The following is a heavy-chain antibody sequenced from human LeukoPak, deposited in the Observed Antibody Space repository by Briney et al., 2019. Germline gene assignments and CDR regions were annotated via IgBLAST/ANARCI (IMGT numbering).Heavy chain of an antibody. Sequence: GGSLRLSCAASGFTFSTYAMNWVRQAPGKGLEWVAVISHDGSNINYADSLKGRFTISRDNSKNTISLQMNSLRDEDTAVYYCARAAVILAAGRWLDSWGQGTLVTVSS. CDR1: GFTFSTYA. CDR2: ISHDGSNI. V-gene: IGHV3-30-3*01. D-gene: IGHD2-15*01. CDR3: ARAAVILAAGRWLDS. J-gene: IGHJ5*01.